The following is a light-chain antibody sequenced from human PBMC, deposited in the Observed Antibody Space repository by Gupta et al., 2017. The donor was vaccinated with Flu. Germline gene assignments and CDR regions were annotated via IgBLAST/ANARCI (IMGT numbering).Light chain of an antibody. CDR2: GAS. CDR3: LQYYRWPRT. J-gene: IGKJ1*01. V-gene: IGKV3-15*01. CDR1: QSIGSS. Sequence: ERVTLYCMASQSIGSSLALYQQKPGQAPSLLISGASTRAAGISDRFSGSGFGTEFTLTVSSLQSEDFAVYFCLQYYRWPRTFGQGTKVEIK.